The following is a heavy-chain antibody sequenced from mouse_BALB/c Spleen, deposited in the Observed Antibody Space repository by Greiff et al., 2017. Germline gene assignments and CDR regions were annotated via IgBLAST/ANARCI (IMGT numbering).Heavy chain of an antibody. CDR3: ARGGNSAMDY. J-gene: IGHJ4*01. CDR1: GYTFTSYV. V-gene: IGHV1-14*01. CDR2: INPYNDGT. D-gene: IGHD2-1*01. Sequence: VQLQQSGPELVKPGASVKISCKASGYTFTSYVMHWVKQKPGQGLEWIGYINPYNDGTKYNEKFKGKATLTSDKSSSPAYLKLSSLTSEDSAVSYCARGGNSAMDYWGQGTSVTVSS.